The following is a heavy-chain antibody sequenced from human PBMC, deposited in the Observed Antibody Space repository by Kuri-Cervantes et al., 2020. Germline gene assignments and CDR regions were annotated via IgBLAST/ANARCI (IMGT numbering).Heavy chain of an antibody. D-gene: IGHD6-19*01. J-gene: IGHJ6*02. Sequence: SVKVSCKASGYTFTSYDINWVRQATGQGLEWMGGIIPIFGTANYAQKFQGRVTITADESTSTAYMELSSLRSEDTAVYYCARGGYSSGWNYYYYGMDVWGQGTTVTVSS. CDR2: IIPIFGTA. V-gene: IGHV1-69*13. CDR3: ARGGYSSGWNYYYYGMDV. CDR1: GYTFTSYD.